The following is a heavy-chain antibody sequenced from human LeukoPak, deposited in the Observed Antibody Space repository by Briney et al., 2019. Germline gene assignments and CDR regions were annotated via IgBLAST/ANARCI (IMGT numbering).Heavy chain of an antibody. CDR2: ISSGGGST. Sequence: GGSLRLSCAASGFTFSNYAMSWVRQAPGKGLEWVSDISSGGGSTWHADSVKGRFTISRDNSRNTLYLQMNSLRVEDTAVYYCARGKRGPNDYVWGSYPAKTGNYGMDVWGQGTTVTVSS. CDR1: GFTFSNYA. J-gene: IGHJ6*02. D-gene: IGHD3-16*02. CDR3: ARGKRGPNDYVWGSYPAKTGNYGMDV. V-gene: IGHV3-23*01.